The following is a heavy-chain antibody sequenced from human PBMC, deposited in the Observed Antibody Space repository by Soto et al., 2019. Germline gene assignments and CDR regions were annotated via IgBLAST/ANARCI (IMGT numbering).Heavy chain of an antibody. V-gene: IGHV1-18*01. J-gene: IGHJ4*02. D-gene: IGHD2-2*01. Sequence: QVQLVQSGAEVKKPGASVKVSCKASGYTFTSYGISWVRQAPGQGLEWMGWISAYNGNTNYAQKLQGRVTMTTDTPSSTAHMELRSLRSDDTAVYYCARESRPAHHDFDYWGQGTLVTVSS. CDR2: ISAYNGNT. CDR1: GYTFTSYG. CDR3: ARESRPAHHDFDY.